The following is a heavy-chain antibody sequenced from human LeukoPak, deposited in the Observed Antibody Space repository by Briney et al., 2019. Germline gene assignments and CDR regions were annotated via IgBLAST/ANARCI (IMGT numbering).Heavy chain of an antibody. J-gene: IGHJ4*02. Sequence: PGGSLRLSCAASGFTFSTYAMHWVRQAPGKGLEWVAVISYHGSDKYYADSVKGQFTISRDNSKNTLYLQMNSLRAEDTAVYYCAKDLKSLYDSSGYYSLDYWGQETLITVSS. CDR3: AKDLKSLYDSSGYYSLDY. D-gene: IGHD3-22*01. CDR1: GFTFSTYA. CDR2: ISYHGSDK. V-gene: IGHV3-30*18.